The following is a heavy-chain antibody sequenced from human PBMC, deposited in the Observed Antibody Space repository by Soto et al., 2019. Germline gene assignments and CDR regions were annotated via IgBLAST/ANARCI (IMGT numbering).Heavy chain of an antibody. V-gene: IGHV3-66*01. CDR3: ARGGIAVAAHYYFDY. D-gene: IGHD6-19*01. CDR2: IYSGGST. CDR1: GFTVSSNY. J-gene: IGHJ4*02. Sequence: EVQLVESGGGLVQPGGSLRLSCAASGFTVSSNYMSWVRQAPGKGLEWVSVIYSGGSTYYADSVKGRFTISRDKSKNTLYLQMNSLRAADTAVYYCARGGIAVAAHYYFDYWGQGTLVTVSS.